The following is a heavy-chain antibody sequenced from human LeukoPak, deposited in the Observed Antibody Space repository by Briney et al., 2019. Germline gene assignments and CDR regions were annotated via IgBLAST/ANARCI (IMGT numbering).Heavy chain of an antibody. V-gene: IGHV3-11*06. CDR1: GFTFSDYY. D-gene: IGHD1-1*01. CDR3: ARGTGTTAYFDY. Sequence: GSLRLSCEASGFTFSDYYMSWVRQAPGKGLEWVSYISGSSGYTKYADSVKGRFTISRDNAKNSLYLQVNSLRAEDTAVYYCARGTGTTAYFDYWDQGTPVTVSS. J-gene: IGHJ4*02. CDR2: ISGSSGYT.